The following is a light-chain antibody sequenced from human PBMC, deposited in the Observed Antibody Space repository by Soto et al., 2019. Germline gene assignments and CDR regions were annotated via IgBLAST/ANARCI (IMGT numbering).Light chain of an antibody. Sequence: DIQMTQSPSSLSASVGDRVTITCRASQAISNYLAWYQQKPGKVPKLLIYAASTLQSGVPSRFSGSGSATAFTLTISSLQPEDVATYYCQKYNGVPLTFGGGTKVEIK. CDR3: QKYNGVPLT. V-gene: IGKV1-27*01. CDR1: QAISNY. CDR2: AAS. J-gene: IGKJ4*01.